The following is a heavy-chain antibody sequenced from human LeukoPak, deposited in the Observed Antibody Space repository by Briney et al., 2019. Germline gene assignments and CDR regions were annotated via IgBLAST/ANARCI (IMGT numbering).Heavy chain of an antibody. CDR3: ATRGVGTTYY. J-gene: IGHJ4*02. CDR1: GFTLRNFA. CDR2: IGGGITNT. Sequence: PGGSLRLSCAAPGFTLRNFAMSWVRQAPGKGLEWVSAIGGGITNTFYAASVEGRFTLSRDNSKNTLFLQMNSLRAEDTAVYFCATRGVGTTYYWGQGTLVTVSS. D-gene: IGHD1/OR15-1a*01. V-gene: IGHV3-23*01.